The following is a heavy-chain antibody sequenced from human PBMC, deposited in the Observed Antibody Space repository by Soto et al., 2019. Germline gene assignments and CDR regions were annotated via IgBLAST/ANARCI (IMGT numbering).Heavy chain of an antibody. CDR1: GFTFSNFA. CDR2: ITASGRTP. V-gene: IGHV3-23*01. Sequence: VNLLESGGGLVQPGGSLRLSCAASGFTFSNFAMSWVRQAPGRGLEWVSEITASGRTPSYADSVKGRFTISKDESKNTLSLQMNSLRADETALSSCAKVYFWESSGFDIWGQGAMVTGSS. J-gene: IGHJ3*02. CDR3: AKVYFWESSGFDI. D-gene: IGHD3-16*01.